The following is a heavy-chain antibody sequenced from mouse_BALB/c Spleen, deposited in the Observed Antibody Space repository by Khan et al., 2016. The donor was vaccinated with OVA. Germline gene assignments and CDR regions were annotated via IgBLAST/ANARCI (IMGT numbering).Heavy chain of an antibody. D-gene: IGHD4-1*01. CDR1: GSTFTSYY. V-gene: IGHV1S81*02. CDR2: INPSDGRT. CDR3: TVSDWDGALDY. Sequence: QVQLQQSGAELVKPGASVKLSCKASGSTFTSYYLYWVRQRPGQGLECIGGINPSDGRTNFNEKFKHEATLTIDRSSSTAYMQLSSLTSEDSVVYYCTVSDWDGALDYWGQGTSVTVSS. J-gene: IGHJ4*01.